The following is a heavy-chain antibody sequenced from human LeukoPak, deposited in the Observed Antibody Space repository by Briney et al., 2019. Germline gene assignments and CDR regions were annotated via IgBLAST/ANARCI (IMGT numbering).Heavy chain of an antibody. J-gene: IGHJ4*02. V-gene: IGHV4-38-2*02. Sequence: SETLSLTCTVSGGSISSGYFWGWIRPPPGKGLEWMGMIYHTGSTYYNASLKSRVTISVDASKNHFSLNLSTVTAADTAVYYCARGVGYDDTLGSYYGFFDHWSQGTLVTVSS. CDR1: GGSISSGYF. CDR3: ARGVGYDDTLGSYYGFFDH. D-gene: IGHD3-22*01. CDR2: IYHTGST.